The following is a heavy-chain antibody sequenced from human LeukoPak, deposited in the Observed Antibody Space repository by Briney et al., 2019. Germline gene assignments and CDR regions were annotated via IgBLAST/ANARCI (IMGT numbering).Heavy chain of an antibody. CDR1: GFTFSSYS. J-gene: IGHJ3*02. V-gene: IGHV3-48*01. D-gene: IGHD3-10*01. CDR2: ISFSSSTI. CDR3: ARDTHYYGSGSPAFDI. Sequence: GGSLRLSCAASGFTFSSYSMNWVRQTPGKGLEGVSYISFSSSTIHYADSVKGRFTISRDNAKNSLYLQMNSLRAEDTAVYYCARDTHYYGSGSPAFDIWGQGTKVTVSS.